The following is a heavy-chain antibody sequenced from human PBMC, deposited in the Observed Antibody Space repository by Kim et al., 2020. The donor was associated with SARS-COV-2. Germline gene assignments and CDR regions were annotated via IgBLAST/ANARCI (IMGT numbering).Heavy chain of an antibody. CDR3: ARRSRYGSGEFDP. CDR1: GGSISSYY. V-gene: IGHV4-59*01. D-gene: IGHD3-10*01. J-gene: IGHJ5*02. CDR2: IYYSGST. Sequence: SETLSLTCTVSGGSISSYYWSWIRQPPGKGLEWIGYIYYSGSTNYNPSLKSRVTISVDTSKNQFSLKLSSVTAADTAVYYCARRSRYGSGEFDPWGQGTLVTVSS.